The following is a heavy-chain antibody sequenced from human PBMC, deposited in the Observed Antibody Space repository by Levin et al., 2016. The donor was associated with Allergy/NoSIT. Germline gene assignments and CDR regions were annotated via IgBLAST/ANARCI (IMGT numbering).Heavy chain of an antibody. Sequence: GGSLRLSCSASGFTFSSYAMHWVRQAPGKGLEYVSAISSNGGSTYYADSVKGRFTISRDNSKNTLYLQMSSLRAEDTAVYYCVKGDGKLPLPSPFDYWGQGTLVTVSS. CDR3: VKGDGKLPLPSPFDY. J-gene: IGHJ4*02. V-gene: IGHV3-64D*06. CDR2: ISSNGGST. D-gene: IGHD5-24*01. CDR1: GFTFSSYA.